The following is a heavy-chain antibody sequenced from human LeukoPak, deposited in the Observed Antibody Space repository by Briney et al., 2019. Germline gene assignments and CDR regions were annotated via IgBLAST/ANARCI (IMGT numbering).Heavy chain of an antibody. V-gene: IGHV4-34*01. CDR1: GESFNDYF. CDR2: INHSESTNWIGEISHSEST. CDR3: TRYYDSSGRQRESDAFDI. D-gene: IGHD3-22*01. Sequence: SETLSLTCAVYGESFNDYFWTWVRQPPGKGLEWIGEINHSESTNWIGEISHSESTNYNPSLKSRVTISVDTSKNQFSLKLSSVTAADTAVYYCTRYYDSSGRQRESDAFDIWGQGTMVTVSS. J-gene: IGHJ3*02.